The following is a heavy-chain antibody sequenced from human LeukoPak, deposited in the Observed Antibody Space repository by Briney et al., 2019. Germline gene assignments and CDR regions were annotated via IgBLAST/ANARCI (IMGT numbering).Heavy chain of an antibody. J-gene: IGHJ3*02. D-gene: IGHD3-16*01. CDR1: GFSFSDYI. CDR3: SRDGGEGDNSAFDI. Sequence: GGSLRLSCAASGFSFSDYILDWVRQAPGKGLEWVGRIRRKRNSYTTEYAPSVKGRFTISRDDSKNSLFLHMNSLKTEDTAVYHCSRDGGEGDNSAFDIWGQGTMATVSS. V-gene: IGHV3-72*01. CDR2: IRRKRNSYTT.